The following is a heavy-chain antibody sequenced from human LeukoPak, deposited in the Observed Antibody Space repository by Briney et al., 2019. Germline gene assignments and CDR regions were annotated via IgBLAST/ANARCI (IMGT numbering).Heavy chain of an antibody. CDR3: ARNPGYSYGSGAFDI. CDR2: IYSGGST. D-gene: IGHD5-18*01. Sequence: GGSLRLSCAVSGFTVSSNYMSWVRQAPGKGLEWVSVIYSGGSTYYADSVKGRFTISRDNSKNTLYLQMNSLRAEDTAVYYCARNPGYSYGSGAFDIWGQGTMVTVSS. V-gene: IGHV3-66*01. CDR1: GFTVSSNY. J-gene: IGHJ3*02.